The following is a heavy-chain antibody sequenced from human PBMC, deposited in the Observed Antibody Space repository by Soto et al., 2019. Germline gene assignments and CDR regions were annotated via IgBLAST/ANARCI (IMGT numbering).Heavy chain of an antibody. D-gene: IGHD6-13*01. CDR2: INGNSGDT. CDR3: ARDSEAAAGLSFDY. V-gene: IGHV1-2*02. J-gene: IGHJ4*02. CDR1: GYTFTEYY. Sequence: QVQLVQSGAEVKTPGASVRVSCKGSGYTFTEYYMHWVRRAPGQGLEWMGWINGNSGDTRYPQRFQGRVTMTRDTSINTAYMDLSGLRSDDTAVYYCARDSEAAAGLSFDYWGQGTLVTVSS.